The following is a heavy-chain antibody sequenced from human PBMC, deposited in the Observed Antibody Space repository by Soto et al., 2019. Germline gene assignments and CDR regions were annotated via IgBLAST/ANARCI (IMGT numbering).Heavy chain of an antibody. Sequence: PSETLSLTCTVSGGSISSGGYYWSWIRQHPGKGLEWIGYIYYSGSTYYNPSLQSRVTISVDTSKNQFSLKLSSVTAADTAVYYCARGGTYDYGGNSLLWWGQGTLVTVSS. J-gene: IGHJ4*02. CDR1: GGSISSGGYY. D-gene: IGHD4-17*01. CDR2: IYYSGST. V-gene: IGHV4-31*03. CDR3: ARGGTYDYGGNSLLW.